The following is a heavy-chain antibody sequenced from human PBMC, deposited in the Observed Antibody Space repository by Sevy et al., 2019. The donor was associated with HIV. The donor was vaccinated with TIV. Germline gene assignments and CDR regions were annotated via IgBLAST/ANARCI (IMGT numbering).Heavy chain of an antibody. V-gene: IGHV3-11*01. CDR2: VSRGGYTI. J-gene: IGHJ4*02. CDR1: GFIFSDYY. Sequence: GGSLRLSCAASGFIFSDYYMAWVRQAPGKGLEWISYVSRGGYTIYYADSVEGRFSISRDDAKDSLFLQMDGRRAEDTAFYYWAKGAHYDDADWGFDYWGQGALVTVSS. D-gene: IGHD3-22*01. CDR3: AKGAHYDDADWGFDY.